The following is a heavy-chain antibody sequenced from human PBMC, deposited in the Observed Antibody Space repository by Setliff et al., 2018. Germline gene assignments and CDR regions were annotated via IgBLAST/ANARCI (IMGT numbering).Heavy chain of an antibody. CDR2: IYSSGST. Sequence: ASETLSLTCSVSGGSISNFYWSWIRQPPGKGLEWIGSIYSSGSTNYNPSLKSRVAISLDTSKNQFSLKLSFVTAADTAVYYCARHPSSGSYYGGSIFYFDDWGPGILVTVSS. D-gene: IGHD1-26*01. V-gene: IGHV4-59*08. CDR3: ARHPSSGSYYGGSIFYFDD. J-gene: IGHJ4*02. CDR1: GGSISNFY.